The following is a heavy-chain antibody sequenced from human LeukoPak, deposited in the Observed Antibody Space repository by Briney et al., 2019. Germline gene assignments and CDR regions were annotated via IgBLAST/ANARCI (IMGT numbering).Heavy chain of an antibody. CDR1: GYTFSSYS. CDR2: ISSSSTTI. V-gene: IGHV3-48*02. CDR3: ARVMYSWSYYSVDY. J-gene: IGHJ4*02. D-gene: IGHD1-26*01. Sequence: PGGSLRLSCTASGYTFSSYSINWVRQAPGKGLEWVSYISSSSTTIYYADSVKGRFTISRDNAKNSLYLQMNSLRDEDTAVYYCARVMYSWSYYSVDYWGQGTLVTVSS.